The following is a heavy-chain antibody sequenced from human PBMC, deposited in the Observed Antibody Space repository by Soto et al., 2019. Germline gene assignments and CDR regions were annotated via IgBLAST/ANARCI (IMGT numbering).Heavy chain of an antibody. CDR1: GFTFSSYG. Sequence: QVQMVESGGGVVQPGRSLRLSCAASGFTFSSYGMHWVRQAPGKGLEWVAVISYDGSDKYYADSVKGRFTISRDNSKNTLDLQMNSMRAEDTAVYHCAKRPDPIFGVGNPPYYYYYGMDVWVQGTTVTVSS. J-gene: IGHJ6*02. CDR2: ISYDGSDK. V-gene: IGHV3-30*18. CDR3: AKRPDPIFGVGNPPYYYYYGMDV. D-gene: IGHD3-3*01.